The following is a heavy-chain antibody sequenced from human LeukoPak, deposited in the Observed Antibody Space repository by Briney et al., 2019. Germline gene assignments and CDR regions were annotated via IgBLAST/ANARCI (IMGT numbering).Heavy chain of an antibody. D-gene: IGHD3-22*01. CDR1: GGSISSGGYY. Sequence: SQTLSLTCTVSGGSISSGGYYWIWIRQHPGKGLEWIGYIYYSGRTYYNPSLKSRVTISVDTSKNQFSLKLSSVTAADTAVYYCARGYYYDSSGYENDAFDIWGQGTMVTVSS. J-gene: IGHJ3*02. CDR3: ARGYYYDSSGYENDAFDI. V-gene: IGHV4-31*03. CDR2: IYYSGRT.